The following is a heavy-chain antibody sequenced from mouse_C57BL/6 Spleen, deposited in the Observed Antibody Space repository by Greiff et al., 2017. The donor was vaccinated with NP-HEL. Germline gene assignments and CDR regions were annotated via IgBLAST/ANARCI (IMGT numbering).Heavy chain of an antibody. D-gene: IGHD3-2*02. CDR1: GYTFTDYN. Sequence: EVKLQESGPELVKPGASVKIPCKASGYTFTDYNMDWVKQSHGKSLEWIGDINPNNGGTIYNQKFKGKATLTVDKSSSTAYMELRSLTSEDTAVYYCARRTAQAKGAWFAYWGQGTLVTVSA. J-gene: IGHJ3*01. CDR3: ARRTAQAKGAWFAY. V-gene: IGHV1-18*01. CDR2: INPNNGGT.